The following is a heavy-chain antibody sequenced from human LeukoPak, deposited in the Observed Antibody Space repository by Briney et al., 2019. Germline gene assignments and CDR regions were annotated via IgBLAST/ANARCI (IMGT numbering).Heavy chain of an antibody. CDR3: ARDSSGSYGYYFDY. J-gene: IGHJ4*02. CDR1: GFTFSSYG. CDR2: ISYDGSNK. V-gene: IGHV3-30*03. Sequence: GRSLRLSCAASGFTFSSYGMHWVRQAPGKGLEWVAVISYDGSNKYYADSVKGRFTISRDNAKNSLYLQMNSLRAEDTAVYYCARDSSGSYGYYFDYWGQGTLVTVSS. D-gene: IGHD1-26*01.